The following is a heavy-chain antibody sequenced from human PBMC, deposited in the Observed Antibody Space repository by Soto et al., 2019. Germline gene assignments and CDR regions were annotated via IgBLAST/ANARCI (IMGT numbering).Heavy chain of an antibody. D-gene: IGHD6-19*01. CDR2: IYYSVRT. Sequence: QVQLQESGPGLVKPSQTLSLTCTVSGGAISRGGYYWSWLRQHPGKGLAWIGYIYYSVRTYYDTSFKRRVTISVDTSTNQFSLKLSSVTAADTAGDYCARDNLGAASGGFYFDYWGQGNLVTVSA. CDR1: GGAISRGGYY. CDR3: ARDNLGAASGGFYFDY. J-gene: IGHJ4*02. V-gene: IGHV4-31*03.